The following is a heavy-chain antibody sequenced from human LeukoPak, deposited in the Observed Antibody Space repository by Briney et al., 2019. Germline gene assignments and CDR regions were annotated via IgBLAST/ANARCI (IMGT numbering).Heavy chain of an antibody. Sequence: PGGSLRLSCAASGFTFSSYWMHWVRQAPGKGLVWVSRINSDGSSTSYADSVKGRFTISRDNAKNTLYLQMNSLRAEDTAVCYCVLGSYSSSYYYYYYGMDVWGQGTTVTVSS. CDR3: VLGSYSSSYYYYYYGMDV. J-gene: IGHJ6*02. V-gene: IGHV3-74*01. CDR2: INSDGSST. D-gene: IGHD6-6*01. CDR1: GFTFSSYW.